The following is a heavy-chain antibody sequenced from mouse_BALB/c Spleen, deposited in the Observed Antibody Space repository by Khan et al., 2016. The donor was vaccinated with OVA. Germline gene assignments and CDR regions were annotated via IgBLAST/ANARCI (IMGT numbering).Heavy chain of an antibody. CDR2: IDPANGNT. CDR1: GFNIKDTY. D-gene: IGHD4-1*01. CDR3: ARDHWDVFDY. Sequence: EVELVESGAELVKPGASVKLSCTASGFNIKDTYMHWVKQRPEQGLEWIGRIDPANGNTKYDPKFQGKATITADTSSNTVYLQLSSLTSEDTAVYYWARDHWDVFDYWGQGTLVTVSA. V-gene: IGHV14-3*02. J-gene: IGHJ3*01.